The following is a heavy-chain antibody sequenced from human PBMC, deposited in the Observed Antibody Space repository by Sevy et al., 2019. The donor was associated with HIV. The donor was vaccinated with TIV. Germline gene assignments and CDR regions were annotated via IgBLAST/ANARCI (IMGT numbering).Heavy chain of an antibody. V-gene: IGHV3-11*01. CDR3: ARDQGGSYEFYYYGMDV. J-gene: IGHJ6*02. CDR2: ISSSGSTI. CDR1: GFTFSDYY. D-gene: IGHD1-26*01. Sequence: GGSLRLSSAASGFTFSDYYMSWIRQAPGKGLEWVSYISSSGSTIYYADSVKGRFTISRDNAKNSLYLQMNSLRAEDTAVYYCARDQGGSYEFYYYGMDVWGQGTTVTVSS.